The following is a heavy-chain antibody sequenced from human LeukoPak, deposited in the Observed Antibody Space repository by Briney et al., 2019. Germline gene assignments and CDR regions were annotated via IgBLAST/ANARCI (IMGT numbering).Heavy chain of an antibody. D-gene: IGHD1-26*01. CDR2: IYPGDSDT. J-gene: IGHJ4*02. CDR1: GYSFTSYW. Sequence: PGESLKISCKGSGYSFTSYWIGWVRQMPGKGLEWMGIIYPGDSDTRYSPSFQGQVTISADKSISTAYLQWSSLKASDTAVYYCARLKGEVGATSYISFDYWGQGTLVTVSS. CDR3: ARLKGEVGATSYISFDY. V-gene: IGHV5-51*01.